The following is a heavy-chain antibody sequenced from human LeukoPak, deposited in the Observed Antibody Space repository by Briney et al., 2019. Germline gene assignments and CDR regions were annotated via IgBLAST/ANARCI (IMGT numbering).Heavy chain of an antibody. J-gene: IGHJ6*02. D-gene: IGHD1-1*01. CDR1: GFTFSSYW. CDR2: INSDGSST. V-gene: IGHV3-74*01. Sequence: GGSLRLSCAASGFTFSSYWMHWVRHAPGKGLVWVSRINSDGSSTIYADSVKGRFTISRDNAKNTLYLQMNSLRAEDTAVYYCARDRVRYGMDVWGQGTTVTVSS. CDR3: ARDRVRYGMDV.